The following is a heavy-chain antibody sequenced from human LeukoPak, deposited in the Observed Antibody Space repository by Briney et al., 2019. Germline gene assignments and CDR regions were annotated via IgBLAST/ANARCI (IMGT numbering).Heavy chain of an antibody. CDR2: ISDSSTTI. Sequence: GGSLRLSCAASGFTFSDHYISWIRQAPGKGLEWVSYISDSSTTIYYADSVKGRFTISRDNAKNSLYLQMNSLRAEDTAVYYCARDRGGAYDFWSGYYTGYFDYWGQGTLVPVSS. D-gene: IGHD3-3*01. J-gene: IGHJ4*02. CDR3: ARDRGGAYDFWSGYYTGYFDY. V-gene: IGHV3-11*04. CDR1: GFTFSDHY.